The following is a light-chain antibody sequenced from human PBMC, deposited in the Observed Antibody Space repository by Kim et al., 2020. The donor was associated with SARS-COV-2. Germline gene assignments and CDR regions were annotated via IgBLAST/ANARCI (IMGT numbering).Light chain of an antibody. V-gene: IGLV3-21*01. CDR2: YDS. CDR1: SSGIKS. J-gene: IGLJ3*02. CDR3: QVWDTTSDQVA. Sequence: APGKTAEITLGGSSSGIKSVQWYQQRPPQAPVLVMSYDSDRPSGIPERFSGSNSGNTATLTISSVEAGDEADYYCQVWDTTSDQVAFGGGTQLTVL.